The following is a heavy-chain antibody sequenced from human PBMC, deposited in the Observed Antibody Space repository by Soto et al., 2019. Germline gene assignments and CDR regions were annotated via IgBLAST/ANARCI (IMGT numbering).Heavy chain of an antibody. CDR1: GFTFSTYA. J-gene: IGHJ1*01. CDR3: ARDRCTNGIWYAASDH. D-gene: IGHD2-8*01. Sequence: GGSLRLSCATSGFTFSTYAMHWVRQAPGKGLEYVSAISSNGRSTYYANSVKGRFTISRDNSKNTLYLQMDSLRAEDMAVYYCARDRCTNGIWYAASDHWGQGTLVTVSS. CDR2: ISSNGRST. V-gene: IGHV3-64*01.